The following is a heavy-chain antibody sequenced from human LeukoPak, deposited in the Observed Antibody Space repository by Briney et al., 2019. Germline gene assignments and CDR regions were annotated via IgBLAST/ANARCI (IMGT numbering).Heavy chain of an antibody. CDR3: AKVAGIAARPPPDV. Sequence: GGSLRLSCAASGFTFSSYWMHWVRQAPGKGLVWVSRINSDGSSTSYADSVKGRFTISRDNAKNTLYLQMNSLRAEDTAVYYCAKVAGIAARPPPDVWGKGTTVTVSS. J-gene: IGHJ6*04. D-gene: IGHD6-6*01. CDR2: INSDGSST. V-gene: IGHV3-74*01. CDR1: GFTFSSYW.